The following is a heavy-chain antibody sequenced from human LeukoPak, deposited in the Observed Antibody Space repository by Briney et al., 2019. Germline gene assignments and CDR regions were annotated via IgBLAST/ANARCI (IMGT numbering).Heavy chain of an antibody. J-gene: IGHJ5*02. Sequence: RTSETLSLTCTVSGGSISSSSYYWGWIRQPPGKGLEWIGSIYYSGSTYYNPSLKSRVTISVDTSKNQFSLKLSSVTAADTAVYYCARLPGSRAAAAVARFDPWGQGTLVTVSS. CDR2: IYYSGST. CDR3: ARLPGSRAAAAVARFDP. V-gene: IGHV4-39*01. CDR1: GGSISSSSYY. D-gene: IGHD6-13*01.